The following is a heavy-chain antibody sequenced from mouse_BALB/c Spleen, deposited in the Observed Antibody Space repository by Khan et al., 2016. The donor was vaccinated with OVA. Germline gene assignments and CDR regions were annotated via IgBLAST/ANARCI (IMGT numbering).Heavy chain of an antibody. CDR3: ATIYGNPFAY. D-gene: IGHD2-1*01. V-gene: IGHV14-3*02. Sequence: VQLKQSGAELVKPGASVKLSCSASGFNIKDTYIHWVKQRPEQGLEWIGRIDPPNDDSKYGPKFQDKATLTADTSSNTVYLQLSSLTSEDTAVDYCATIYGNPFAYWGQGTLVSVSA. J-gene: IGHJ3*01. CDR1: GFNIKDTY. CDR2: IDPPNDDS.